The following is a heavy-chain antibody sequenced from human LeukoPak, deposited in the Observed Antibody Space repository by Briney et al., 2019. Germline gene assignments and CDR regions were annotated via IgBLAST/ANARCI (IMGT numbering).Heavy chain of an antibody. CDR2: TNHSGST. V-gene: IGHV4-34*01. Sequence: SETLSLTCAVYGGSFSGYYWSWIRQPPGKGLEWIGETNHSGSTNYNPSLKSRVTISVDTSKNQFSLKLSSVTAADTAVYYCARRRGYSGYGPYFDYWGQGTLVTVSS. CDR3: ARRRGYSGYGPYFDY. D-gene: IGHD5-12*01. CDR1: GGSFSGYY. J-gene: IGHJ4*02.